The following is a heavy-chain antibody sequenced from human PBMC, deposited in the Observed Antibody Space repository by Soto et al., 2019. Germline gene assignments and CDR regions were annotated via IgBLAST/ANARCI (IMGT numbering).Heavy chain of an antibody. CDR1: GGSIGSYY. V-gene: IGHV4-59*01. Sequence: QVQLQESGPGLVKPSETLSLTCTFSGGSIGSYYWSWIRQPPGKGLEWIGYIYYSGSTNYNPSLKSRVTISVDTSKNQFSLKLSSVTAADTAVYYCAREDYGDYVRYFQHWGQGTLVTVSS. J-gene: IGHJ1*01. CDR2: IYYSGST. D-gene: IGHD4-17*01. CDR3: AREDYGDYVRYFQH.